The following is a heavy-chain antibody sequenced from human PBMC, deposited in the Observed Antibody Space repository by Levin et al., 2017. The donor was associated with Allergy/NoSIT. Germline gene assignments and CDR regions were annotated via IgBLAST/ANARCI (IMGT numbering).Heavy chain of an antibody. J-gene: IGHJ6*02. Sequence: SQTLSLTCAVYGGSFSGYYWSWIRQPPGKGLEWIGEINHSGSTNYNPSLKSRVTISVDTSKNQFSLKLSSVTAADTAVYYCARGFRKRIYSYGPSGYYYYYYGMDVWGQGTTVTVSS. V-gene: IGHV4-34*01. D-gene: IGHD5-18*01. CDR2: INHSGST. CDR3: ARGFRKRIYSYGPSGYYYYYYGMDV. CDR1: GGSFSGYY.